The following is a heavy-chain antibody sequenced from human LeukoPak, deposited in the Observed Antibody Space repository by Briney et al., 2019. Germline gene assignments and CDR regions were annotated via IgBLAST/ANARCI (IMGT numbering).Heavy chain of an antibody. CDR1: GFTFSSYA. CDR3: AREPALGDLDY. Sequence: PGRSLRLSCAASGFTFSSYAMHWVRHAPGKGLEWVAVISYDGSNKYYADSVKGRFTISRDNSKNTLYLQMGSLRPEDTGVYYCAREPALGDLDYWGQGTLVTVSS. J-gene: IGHJ4*02. CDR2: ISYDGSNK. D-gene: IGHD4-17*01. V-gene: IGHV3-30-3*01.